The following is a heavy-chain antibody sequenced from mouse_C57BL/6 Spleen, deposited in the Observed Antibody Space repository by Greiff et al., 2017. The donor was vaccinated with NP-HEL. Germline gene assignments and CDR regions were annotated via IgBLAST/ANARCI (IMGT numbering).Heavy chain of an antibody. J-gene: IGHJ2*01. CDR1: GYSFTDYN. CDR2: INPNYGTT. Sequence: EVQLQQSGPELVKPGASVKISCKASGYSFTDYNTNWVKQSNGKSLEWIGVINPNYGTTSYNQKFKGKATLTVDQSSSTAYMQLNSLTSEDSAVYYCARGGFITTVVEPFDYWGQGTTLTVSS. V-gene: IGHV1-39*01. D-gene: IGHD1-1*01. CDR3: ARGGFITTVVEPFDY.